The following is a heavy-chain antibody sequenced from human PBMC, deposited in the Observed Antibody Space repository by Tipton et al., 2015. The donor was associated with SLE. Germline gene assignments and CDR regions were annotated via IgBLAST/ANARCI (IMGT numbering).Heavy chain of an antibody. V-gene: IGHV3-9*01. J-gene: IGHJ4*02. CDR3: GRDKGAVYYLDH. CDR2: IDWNSNNI. Sequence: RSLRLSCTASGFTFDNYVMHWVRQAPGKGLEWVSGIDWNSNNIYYADSVKGRFTISRDNAKNSLYLQMNSLRTEDTALYYCGRDKGAVYYLDHWGQGTLVTVSP. D-gene: IGHD2-8*01. CDR1: GFTFDNYV.